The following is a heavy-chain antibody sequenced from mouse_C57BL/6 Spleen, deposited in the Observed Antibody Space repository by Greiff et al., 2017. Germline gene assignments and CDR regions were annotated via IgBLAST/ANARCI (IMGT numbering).Heavy chain of an antibody. CDR1: GYTFTSYD. Sequence: VKLMESGPELVKPGASVKLSCKASGYTFTSYDINWVKQRPGQGLEWIGWIYPRDGSTKYNEKFKGKATLTVDTSSSTAYMELHSLTSEDSAVYFCATVVEGWFAYWGQGTLVTVSA. CDR2: IYPRDGST. V-gene: IGHV1-85*01. J-gene: IGHJ3*01. CDR3: ATVVEGWFAY. D-gene: IGHD1-1*01.